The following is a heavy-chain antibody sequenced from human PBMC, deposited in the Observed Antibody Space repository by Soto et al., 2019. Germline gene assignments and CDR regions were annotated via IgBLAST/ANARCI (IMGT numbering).Heavy chain of an antibody. D-gene: IGHD4-17*01. CDR3: ARHAGEDGYFDY. CDR1: GGSISSYY. Sequence: SETLSLTCTVSGGSISSYYWSWIRQPPGKGLEWIGYIYYSGSTNYNPSLKSRVTISVDTSKNQFSLKLSSVTAADTAVYYCARHAGEDGYFDYWGQGTLVTVSS. V-gene: IGHV4-59*08. CDR2: IYYSGST. J-gene: IGHJ4*02.